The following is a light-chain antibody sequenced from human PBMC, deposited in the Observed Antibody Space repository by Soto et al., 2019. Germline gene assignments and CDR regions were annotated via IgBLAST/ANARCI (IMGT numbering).Light chain of an antibody. J-gene: IGKJ4*01. CDR3: QHRHSYPPT. CDR1: QGISNY. Sequence: DIQLTQSPSFLSASVGDRVTITCRAIQGISNYLAWYQQKAGKAPKLLXHTASTLQNGVPSRFSGSGSGTEFTLTISSLQPEDLETYYCQHRHSYPPTFGGGTKVDIK. CDR2: TAS. V-gene: IGKV1-9*01.